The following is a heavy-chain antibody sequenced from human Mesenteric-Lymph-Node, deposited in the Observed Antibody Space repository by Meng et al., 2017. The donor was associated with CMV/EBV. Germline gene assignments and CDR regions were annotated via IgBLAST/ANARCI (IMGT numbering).Heavy chain of an antibody. V-gene: IGHV3-23*01. CDR1: GFTFSSYA. D-gene: IGHD1-26*01. Sequence: GESLKISCAASGFTFSSYAMTWVRQAPGKGLEWVSGISDGSGSTYYADSVKGRFTISRDNSRNTPYLQMNSLRGEDTALYFCAKDAFAHSGTYIDYWGQGTLVTVSS. CDR2: ISDGSGST. CDR3: AKDAFAHSGTYIDY. J-gene: IGHJ4*02.